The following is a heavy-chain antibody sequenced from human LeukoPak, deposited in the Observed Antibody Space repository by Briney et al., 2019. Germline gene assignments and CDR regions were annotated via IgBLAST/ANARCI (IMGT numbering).Heavy chain of an antibody. CDR2: IYYSGST. V-gene: IGHV4-59*01. CDR3: ARGQGRYYDSSGLEY. Sequence: SETLSLTCTVSGGSISSYYWSWIRQPPGRGLEWIGYIYYSGSTNYNPSLKSRVTISVDTSKNQFSLKLGSVTAADTAVYYCARGQGRYYDSSGLEYWGQGTLVTVSS. J-gene: IGHJ4*02. D-gene: IGHD3-22*01. CDR1: GGSISSYY.